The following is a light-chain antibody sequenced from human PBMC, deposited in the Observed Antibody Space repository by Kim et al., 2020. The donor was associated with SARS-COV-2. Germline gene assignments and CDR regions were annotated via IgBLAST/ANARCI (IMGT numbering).Light chain of an antibody. J-gene: IGKJ2*01. V-gene: IGKV3-15*01. CDR1: QNIWTS. CDR3: QRSRNWPPT. Sequence: EIVMTQSPATLSVSPGESATLSCRASQNIWTSVAWYQQRGGQAPRLLIVDASTRTNGAPARFSGSGSGTEFTLTITSLQPEDYAVYYCQRSRNWPPTFGQGTMLEI. CDR2: DAS.